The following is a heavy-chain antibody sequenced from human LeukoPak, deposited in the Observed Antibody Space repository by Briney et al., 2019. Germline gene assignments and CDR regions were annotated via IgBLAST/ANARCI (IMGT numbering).Heavy chain of an antibody. CDR3: AKDGKNFFDY. V-gene: IGHV3-43D*04. J-gene: IGHJ4*02. CDR1: GFTFSSYA. CDR2: ISWDGGST. Sequence: GGSLRLSCAASGFTFSSYAMSWVRQAPGKGLEWVSLISWDGGSTYYADSVKGRFTISRDNSKNSLSLQMNSLRAEDTALYYCAKDGKNFFDYWGQGTLVTVSS.